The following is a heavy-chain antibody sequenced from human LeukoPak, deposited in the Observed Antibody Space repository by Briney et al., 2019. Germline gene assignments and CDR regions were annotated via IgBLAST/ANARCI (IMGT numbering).Heavy chain of an antibody. J-gene: IGHJ4*02. Sequence: ASVKVSCKASGYTFTGYYMHWVRQAPGQGLEWMGRINPNSGGTNYAQKFQGWVTMTRDTSISTAYMELSRLRSDDTAVYYCARSFGAARPGFDYWGQGTLVTVSS. CDR3: ARSFGAARPGFDY. CDR1: GYTFTGYY. CDR2: INPNSGGT. V-gene: IGHV1-2*04. D-gene: IGHD6-6*01.